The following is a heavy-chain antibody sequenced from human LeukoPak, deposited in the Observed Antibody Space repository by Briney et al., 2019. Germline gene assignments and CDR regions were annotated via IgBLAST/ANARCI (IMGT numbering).Heavy chain of an antibody. CDR1: GFTFSNYW. Sequence: PGGSLRLSCAVSGFTFSNYWMTWVRQAPGRGLEWVANITQDGSDKNYVDSVKGRFTISRDNAKNSLYLEMNSLRAEDTAVYYCARDESPRSGTTWYDGFDIWGQGTMVTVSS. J-gene: IGHJ3*02. V-gene: IGHV3-7*04. CDR3: ARDESPRSGTTWYDGFDI. CDR2: ITQDGSDK. D-gene: IGHD2-2*01.